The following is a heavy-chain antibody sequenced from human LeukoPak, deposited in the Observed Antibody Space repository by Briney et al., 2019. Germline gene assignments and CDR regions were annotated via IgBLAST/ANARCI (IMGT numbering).Heavy chain of an antibody. Sequence: SSVKVSCKASGGTFSSYAISWVRQAPGQGLEWMERIIPILGIANYAQKFQGRVTITADKSTSTAYMELSSLRSEDTAVYYCARERVLTGYDYWGQGTLVTVSS. V-gene: IGHV1-69*04. CDR3: ARERVLTGYDY. D-gene: IGHD3-9*01. CDR1: GGTFSSYA. CDR2: IIPILGIA. J-gene: IGHJ4*02.